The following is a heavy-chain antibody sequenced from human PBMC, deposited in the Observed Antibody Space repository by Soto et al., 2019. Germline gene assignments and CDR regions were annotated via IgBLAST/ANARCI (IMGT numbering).Heavy chain of an antibody. V-gene: IGHV1-46*01. D-gene: IGHD5-18*01. CDR2: FNPTGDTA. Sequence: QVQLVQSGAEVKKPGASVKASCKASGYTFTSYYIHWVRQAPGQGLEWMGIFNPTGDTASYAQKLQGRVTMTRDTSTGTAYMELGSLRSEDTAVYYCARGGRIVDTGIGYYYYHAMDVWGLGTTVTVS. CDR3: ARGGRIVDTGIGYYYYHAMDV. J-gene: IGHJ6*02. CDR1: GYTFTSYY.